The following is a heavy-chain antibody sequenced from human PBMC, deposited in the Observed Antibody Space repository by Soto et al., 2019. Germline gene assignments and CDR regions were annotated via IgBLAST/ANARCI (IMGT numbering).Heavy chain of an antibody. CDR3: ASDGEGYNHGRSDP. Sequence: QVQLLQSGAEVKKPGSSVKVSCKASGGTFSSYAISWVRQAPGQGLEWMGGIIPIFGTAHYAQKFQGRVKIPAGDHESTAYVEVRRLRSEDTAVYYCASDGEGYNHGRSDPWGQGNLVTVSS. D-gene: IGHD5-12*01. CDR2: IIPIFGTA. CDR1: GGTFSSYA. J-gene: IGHJ5*02. V-gene: IGHV1-69*01.